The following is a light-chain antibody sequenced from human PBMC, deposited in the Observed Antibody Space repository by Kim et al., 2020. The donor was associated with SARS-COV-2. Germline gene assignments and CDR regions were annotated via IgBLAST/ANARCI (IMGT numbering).Light chain of an antibody. CDR3: SSYSSSSTSGV. Sequence: QSALTQPASLSGSPGQSITISCTGTSSDVGGYNYVSWYQQHPGKAPKLMIYDVSNRPSGVSNRFSGSKSGNTASLTISGLQTEDEADYYCSSYSSSSTSGVFGTGTKVTVL. J-gene: IGLJ1*01. CDR2: DVS. V-gene: IGLV2-14*03. CDR1: SSDVGGYNY.